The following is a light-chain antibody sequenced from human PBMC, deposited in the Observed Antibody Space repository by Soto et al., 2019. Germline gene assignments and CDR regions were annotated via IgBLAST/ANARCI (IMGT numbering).Light chain of an antibody. Sequence: ALTQPASLYVSPGQSITISCTGTSSDFGGYNYVSWYQQHPGKAPKLMIYEVSNRPSGVSNRFSGSKSGNTASLTISGLQAEDEADYYCSSYTSSSTYVFGTGTKVTVL. CDR3: SSYTSSSTYV. CDR2: EVS. J-gene: IGLJ1*01. CDR1: SSDFGGYNY. V-gene: IGLV2-14*01.